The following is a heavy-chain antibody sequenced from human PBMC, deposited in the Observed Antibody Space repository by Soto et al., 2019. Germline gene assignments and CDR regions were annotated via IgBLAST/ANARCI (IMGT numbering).Heavy chain of an antibody. Sequence: QVQLVESGGGVVQPGRSLRLSCAASGFTFSSYGMHWVRQAPGKGLEWVAVIWYDGSNKYYADSVKGRFTISRDNSKNTLYLQMKSLRAEDTAVYYCARDYGHYYYGMDVWGQGTTVTVSS. V-gene: IGHV3-33*01. D-gene: IGHD3-16*01. CDR2: IWYDGSNK. CDR1: GFTFSSYG. J-gene: IGHJ6*02. CDR3: ARDYGHYYYGMDV.